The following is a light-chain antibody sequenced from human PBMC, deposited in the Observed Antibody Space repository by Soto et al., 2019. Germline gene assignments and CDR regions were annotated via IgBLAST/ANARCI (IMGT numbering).Light chain of an antibody. CDR2: GAS. CDR1: QSVSSN. V-gene: IGKV3-15*01. CDR3: QQYNNWPPWT. J-gene: IGKJ1*01. Sequence: EIVMTQSPATLSVSPGERATLSCRASQSVSSNLAWYQQKPGQAPRLLIYGASTRATGIPARFSGSGSGTEFTLTSSSLHSEDLAVYYCQQYNNWPPWTFGQGTKVEIK.